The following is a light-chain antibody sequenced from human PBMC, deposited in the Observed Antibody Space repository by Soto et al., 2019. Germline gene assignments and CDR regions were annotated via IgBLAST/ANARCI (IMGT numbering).Light chain of an antibody. CDR1: SSDVGGYNY. V-gene: IGLV2-14*01. J-gene: IGLJ1*01. Sequence: QSVLTQPASVSGSAGQSITISCTGTSSDVGGYNYVSWYQQHPGKAPKLMIYEVSNRPSGVSNRFSGSKSGNTASLTISGLQAEDEADYYCSSYTSSIYVFGNGTKVTVL. CDR2: EVS. CDR3: SSYTSSIYV.